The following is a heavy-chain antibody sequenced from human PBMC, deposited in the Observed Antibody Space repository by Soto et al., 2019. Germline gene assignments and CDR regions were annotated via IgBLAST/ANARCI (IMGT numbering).Heavy chain of an antibody. Sequence: GESLKISCKASGYTFTSYWIGWVRQMPGKGLEWVGIIYPGDSDSRYSLSFQGRATISVDRSISTAYLQWSSLKASDTALYYCARGHCSSTTCYKAGFDPWGQGTLVTVSS. CDR3: ARGHCSSTTCYKAGFDP. J-gene: IGHJ5*02. CDR2: IYPGDSDS. CDR1: GYTFTSYW. V-gene: IGHV5-51*01. D-gene: IGHD2-2*02.